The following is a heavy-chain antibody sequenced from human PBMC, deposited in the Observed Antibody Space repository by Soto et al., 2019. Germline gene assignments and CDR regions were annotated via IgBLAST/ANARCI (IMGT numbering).Heavy chain of an antibody. V-gene: IGHV3-11*01. J-gene: IGHJ6*02. CDR3: ATVGYCSSTSCQTRYYYYGMDV. Sequence: GGSLRLSCAASGLTFSDYSMKWVRQAPGKGLEWVSYISRSGSDIYYADSVKGRFTISRDNAKNSLFLQTNSLRAEDTAVYYCATVGYCSSTSCQTRYYYYGMDVWGQGTTVTVSS. CDR2: ISRSGSDI. D-gene: IGHD2-2*03. CDR1: GLTFSDYS.